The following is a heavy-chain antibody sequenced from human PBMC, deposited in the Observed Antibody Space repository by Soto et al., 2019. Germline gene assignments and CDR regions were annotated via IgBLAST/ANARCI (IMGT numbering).Heavy chain of an antibody. CDR2: INPSGST. V-gene: IGHV4-34*01. Sequence: QVQLQQWGAGLLKPSETLSLTCAVYGGSFSGYYWSWIRQPPGKGLEWIGEINPSGSTNYTPSLKSRITMSEDTPKNQFSLKLTSVTAADTAVYHCPRGRDGGAANWGQGTLVTVSS. D-gene: IGHD4-17*01. J-gene: IGHJ4*02. CDR3: PRGRDGGAAN. CDR1: GGSFSGYY.